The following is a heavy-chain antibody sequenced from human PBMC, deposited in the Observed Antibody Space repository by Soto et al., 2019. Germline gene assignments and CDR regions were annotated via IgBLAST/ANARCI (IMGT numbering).Heavy chain of an antibody. J-gene: IGHJ4*02. V-gene: IGHV1-18*01. CDR3: ARVDSSGWYGSGSVDY. CDR2: LSPYNDNT. Sequence: QVQLVQSGGEVKKPGASVKVTCKASGYTFTSYGISWVRQAPGQGLEWMGWLSPYNDNTNFSQKFQGRVTMTTDTSTGKAYLQLRSLTADDTAVYYCARVDSSGWYGSGSVDYWGEGTLGNVSS. D-gene: IGHD6-19*01. CDR1: GYTFTSYG.